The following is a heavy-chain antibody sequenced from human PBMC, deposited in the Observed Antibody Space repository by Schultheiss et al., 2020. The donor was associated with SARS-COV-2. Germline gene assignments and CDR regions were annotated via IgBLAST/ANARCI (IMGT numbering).Heavy chain of an antibody. CDR3: ARHGMRGYYYASGSYYNFGP. Sequence: SQTLSLTCTVSGGSISRNYWSWIRQPPGKGLEWIGYIYYSGRTNYNPSLKSRVTISVDMSKNQFSLKLSSVTAADTAVYYCARHGMRGYYYASGSYYNFGPWGQGTLVTVSS. V-gene: IGHV4-59*08. D-gene: IGHD3-10*01. CDR2: IYYSGRT. CDR1: GGSISRNY. J-gene: IGHJ5*02.